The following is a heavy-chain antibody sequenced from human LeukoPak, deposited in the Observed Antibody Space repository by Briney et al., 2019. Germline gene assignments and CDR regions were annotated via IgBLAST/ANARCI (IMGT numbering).Heavy chain of an antibody. Sequence: GGSLRLSCAASGFPFSSYEMNWVRQAPGKGLEWVSYISRSGSTIYYVDSVKGRFTTSRDNAKNSLYLQMNSLRPEDTAVYYCARDQGIAVADAFDIWGQGTMVTVSS. CDR1: GFPFSSYE. CDR2: ISRSGSTI. J-gene: IGHJ3*02. D-gene: IGHD6-19*01. CDR3: ARDQGIAVADAFDI. V-gene: IGHV3-48*03.